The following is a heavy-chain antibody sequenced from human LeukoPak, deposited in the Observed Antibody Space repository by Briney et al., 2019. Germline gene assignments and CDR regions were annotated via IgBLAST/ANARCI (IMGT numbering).Heavy chain of an antibody. J-gene: IGHJ6*02. CDR1: AFTFSSCG. CDR2: IRYDGSTE. D-gene: IGHD6-19*01. V-gene: IGHV3-33*01. Sequence: PGVSLGLSCAASAFTFSSCGMHLVRQAPGKGLEWGAVIRYDGSTEDYADSVKGRCTISGDNSKNTLYLQMNSLRAEDTAVYYCARDRVRAVAGSGGRYYYYGMDVWGQGTTVTVSS. CDR3: ARDRVRAVAGSGGRYYYYGMDV.